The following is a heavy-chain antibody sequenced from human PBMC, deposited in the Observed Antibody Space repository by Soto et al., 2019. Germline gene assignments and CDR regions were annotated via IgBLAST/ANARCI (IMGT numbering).Heavy chain of an antibody. CDR3: ARREGLATISYHFDL. D-gene: IGHD3-9*01. Sequence: PSETLSLTSTVYGGSLSSSSYYWGWIRQPPGKGLEWIGITYYSESTYYNPCLKTRVTISLDTAKNQLSLKLSSVTTADTAVYFCARREGLATISYHFDLWGPGALVNVSS. CDR1: GGSLSSSSYY. J-gene: IGHJ4*02. CDR2: TYYSEST. V-gene: IGHV4-39*01.